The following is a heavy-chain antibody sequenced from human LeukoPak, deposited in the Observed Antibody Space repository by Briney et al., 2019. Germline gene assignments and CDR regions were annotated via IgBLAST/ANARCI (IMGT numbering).Heavy chain of an antibody. D-gene: IGHD3-10*01. J-gene: IGHJ1*01. V-gene: IGHV3-21*01. Sequence: PGGSLRLSCAASGFTFSTYSMTWVRQAPGEGLEWVSSISSSTNYVYYADSVKGRFTISRDNAKNSLYLQMNSLRAEDTAVYYCATSGLPGQITLPHDWGQGTLVTVSS. CDR2: ISSSTNYV. CDR1: GFTFSTYS. CDR3: ATSGLPGQITLPHD.